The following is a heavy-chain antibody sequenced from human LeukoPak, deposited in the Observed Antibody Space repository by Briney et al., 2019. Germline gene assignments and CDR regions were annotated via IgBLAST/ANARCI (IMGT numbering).Heavy chain of an antibody. CDR2: ISGYSGNT. D-gene: IGHD3-10*01. J-gene: IGHJ5*01. CDR3: ARNGRGGSGSYFDF. Sequence: ASVKVSCKASGFTFTSYGFSWVRQAPGQGFEWMGWISGYSGNTNSAQTLQGRVTMTTDTSTSTVYMELRSLRSDDTAVYYCARNGRGGSGSYFDFWGQGTLVTVSS. CDR1: GFTFTSYG. V-gene: IGHV1-18*01.